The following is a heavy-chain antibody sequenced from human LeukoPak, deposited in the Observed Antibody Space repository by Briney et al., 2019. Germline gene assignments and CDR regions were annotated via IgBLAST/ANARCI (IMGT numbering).Heavy chain of an antibody. CDR3: ARLIAAAGTEYFDY. J-gene: IGHJ4*02. CDR1: GFTVSSSY. V-gene: IGHV3-53*01. CDR2: IYSGGST. D-gene: IGHD6-13*01. Sequence: GGSLRLSCAASGFTVSSSYMSWVRQAPGKGLEWVSVIYSGGSTYYADSVKGRFTISRDNSKNTLYLQMNSLRAEDTAVYYCARLIAAAGTEYFDYWGQGTLVTVSS.